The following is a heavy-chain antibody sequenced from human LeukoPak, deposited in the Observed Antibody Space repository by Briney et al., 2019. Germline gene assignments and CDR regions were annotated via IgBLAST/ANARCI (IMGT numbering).Heavy chain of an antibody. D-gene: IGHD2-8*01. J-gene: IGHJ4*02. CDR2: ISSSSDYI. V-gene: IGHV3-21*05. CDR3: TRGTDGLWDF. CDR1: GFTFSTYG. Sequence: GGSLRLSCAASGFTFSTYGMNWVRQAPGKGLEWVSYISSSSDYIFYADSVKGRFTISRDNAKNSLYLQMNSLRAEDTAVYYCTRGTDGLWDFWGQGTLVTVSS.